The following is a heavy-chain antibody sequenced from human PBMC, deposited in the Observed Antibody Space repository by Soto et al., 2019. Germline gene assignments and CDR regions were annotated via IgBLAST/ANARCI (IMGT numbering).Heavy chain of an antibody. J-gene: IGHJ3*02. Sequence: QVQLVQSGAEVKKPGASVKVSCKASGYTFTSYYMHWVRQAPGQGLEWMGIINPSGGSTSYAQKLQGSVTMTRDTSTSTVYMELSSLRSEDTAVYYCARSFPVRGAFDIWGQGTMVTVSS. CDR3: ARSFPVRGAFDI. CDR1: GYTFTSYY. CDR2: INPSGGST. V-gene: IGHV1-46*01.